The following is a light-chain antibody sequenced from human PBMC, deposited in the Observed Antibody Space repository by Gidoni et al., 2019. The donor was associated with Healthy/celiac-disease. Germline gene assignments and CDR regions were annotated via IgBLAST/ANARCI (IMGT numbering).Light chain of an antibody. J-gene: IGKJ1*01. CDR3: QQYGSSPRT. CDR1: PSVSSSY. V-gene: IGKV3-20*01. CDR2: GAS. Sequence: RASPSVSSSYLAWYQQKPGQAPRLLIYGASSRATGIPDSFSGSGSGTDFTLTISRLEPEDFAVYYCQQYGSSPRTFGQGTKVEIK.